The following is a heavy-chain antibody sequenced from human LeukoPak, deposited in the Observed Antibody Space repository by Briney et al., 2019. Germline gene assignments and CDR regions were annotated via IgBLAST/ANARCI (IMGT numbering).Heavy chain of an antibody. Sequence: SETLSLTCNVSGASMSNYYWVWIRQPPGKGLEWIGSIYHSGTTYSGSTYYNPSLKSRVTISVDTSKNQFSLKLSSVTAADTAVYYCARDLNWNFAVGAFDIWGQGTMVTVSS. CDR2: IYHSGTTYSGST. D-gene: IGHD1-7*01. CDR1: GASMSNYY. J-gene: IGHJ3*02. CDR3: ARDLNWNFAVGAFDI. V-gene: IGHV4-39*07.